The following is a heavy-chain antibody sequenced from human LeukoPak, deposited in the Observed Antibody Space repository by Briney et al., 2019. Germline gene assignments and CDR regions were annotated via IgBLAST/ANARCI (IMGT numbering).Heavy chain of an antibody. V-gene: IGHV3-23*01. CDR2: ISGSVIST. D-gene: IGHD5-24*01. J-gene: IGHJ4*02. CDR1: GFIFNIYG. CDR3: AKGDRDYYFDY. Sequence: GGSLRLSCAASGFIFNIYGMGWVRQAPGKGLEWVSGISGSVISTYYADSVKGRFTISRDNSKNTLFLQMNSLRAEDTAVYYCAKGDRDYYFDYRGRGTLVTVSS.